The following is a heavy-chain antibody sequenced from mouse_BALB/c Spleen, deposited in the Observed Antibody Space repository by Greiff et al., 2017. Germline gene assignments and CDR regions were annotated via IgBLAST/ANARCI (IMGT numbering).Heavy chain of an antibody. D-gene: IGHD1-2*01. V-gene: IGHV5-6*01. CDR2: ISSGGSYT. CDR3: ARITTATGDY. Sequence: EVQGVESGGDLVKPGGSLKLSCAASGFTFSSYGMSWVRQTPDKRLEWVATISSGGSYTYYPDSVKGRFTISRDNAKNTLYLQMSSLKSEDTAMYYCARITTATGDYWGQGTTLTVSS. J-gene: IGHJ2*01. CDR1: GFTFSSYG.